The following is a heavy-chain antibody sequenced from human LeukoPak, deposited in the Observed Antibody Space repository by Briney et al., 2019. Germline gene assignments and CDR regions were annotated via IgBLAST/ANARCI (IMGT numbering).Heavy chain of an antibody. D-gene: IGHD1-26*01. Sequence: GESLKISCEVSGHRFTDHWIGWVRQLPGKGLEWMGIINLGDSDTKYSPSFQGQVTISLDKSISTAYLQWRSLKASDTAMYYCARRPYSGSPNWFDPWGQGTLVTVSS. CDR3: ARRPYSGSPNWFDP. CDR1: GHRFTDHW. CDR2: INLGDSDT. J-gene: IGHJ5*02. V-gene: IGHV5-51*01.